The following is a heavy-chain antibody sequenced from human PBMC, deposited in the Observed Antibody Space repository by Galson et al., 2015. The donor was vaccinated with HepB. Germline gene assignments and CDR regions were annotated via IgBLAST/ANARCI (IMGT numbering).Heavy chain of an antibody. Sequence: SVKVSCKASGGTFSSYAISWVRQAPGQGLEWMGGIIPIFGTANYAQKFQGRVTITADESTSTAYMELSSLRSEDTAVYYCARAGIERILAHDYYYYGMDVWGQGTTVTVSS. CDR1: GGTFSSYA. CDR2: IIPIFGTA. D-gene: IGHD2-15*01. J-gene: IGHJ6*02. CDR3: ARAGIERILAHDYYYYGMDV. V-gene: IGHV1-69*13.